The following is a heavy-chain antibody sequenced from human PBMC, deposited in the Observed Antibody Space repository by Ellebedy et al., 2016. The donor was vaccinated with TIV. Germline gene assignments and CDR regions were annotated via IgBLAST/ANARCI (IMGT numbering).Heavy chain of an antibody. Sequence: GESLKISXAASGFTFSSYGMHWVRQAPGKGLEWVAVIWYDGSNKYYADSVKGRFTISRDNSKNTLYLQMNSLRAEDTAVYYCAKEGEYCSGGSCYSNYYYYGMDVWGQGTTVTVSS. D-gene: IGHD2-15*01. J-gene: IGHJ6*02. CDR3: AKEGEYCSGGSCYSNYYYYGMDV. V-gene: IGHV3-33*06. CDR1: GFTFSSYG. CDR2: IWYDGSNK.